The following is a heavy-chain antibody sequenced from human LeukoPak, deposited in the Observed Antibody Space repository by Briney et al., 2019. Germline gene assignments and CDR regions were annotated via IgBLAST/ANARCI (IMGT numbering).Heavy chain of an antibody. Sequence: ASVKVSCKASGYTFTGYYMHWVRQAPGQGLEWMGWINPNSGGTNFAQKFQGRVTMTRDTSISTAYMVLSRLTSDDTAVYYCARDGFFRDGSSGYWYFDLWGRGTLVTVSS. CDR2: INPNSGGT. V-gene: IGHV1-2*02. CDR1: GYTFTGYY. D-gene: IGHD5-24*01. CDR3: ARDGFFRDGSSGYWYFDL. J-gene: IGHJ2*01.